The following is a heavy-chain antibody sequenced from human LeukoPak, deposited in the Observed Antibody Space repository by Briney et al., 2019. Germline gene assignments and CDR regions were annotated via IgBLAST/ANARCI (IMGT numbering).Heavy chain of an antibody. J-gene: IGHJ4*02. CDR2: ISGSGGST. D-gene: IGHD6-25*01. CDR3: AKGLAASGAIFDY. V-gene: IGHV3-23*01. CDR1: GFTFSSYA. Sequence: GGSLRLSCAASGFTFSSYAMSWVRQAPGKGLEWVSAISGSGGSTYYADSVKGRFTNSRDNSKNTLYLQMNSLRAEDTAVYYCAKGLAASGAIFDYWGQGTLVTVSS.